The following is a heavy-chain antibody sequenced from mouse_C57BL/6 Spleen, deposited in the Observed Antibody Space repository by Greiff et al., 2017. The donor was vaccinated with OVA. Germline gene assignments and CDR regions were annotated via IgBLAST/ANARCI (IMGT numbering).Heavy chain of an antibody. CDR2: NYPGNGDT. D-gene: IGHD4-1*01. CDR3: ARSSLGQEAMDY. Sequence: QVQLQQSGAELVRPGASVKMSCKASGYTFTSYNLHWVKQTPRQGLELIGANYPGNGDTSYNQKFKGKATLTVDKSSSTAYMQLSSLTSEDSAVYFCARSSLGQEAMDYWGQGTSVTVSS. CDR1: GYTFTSYN. J-gene: IGHJ4*01. V-gene: IGHV1-12*01.